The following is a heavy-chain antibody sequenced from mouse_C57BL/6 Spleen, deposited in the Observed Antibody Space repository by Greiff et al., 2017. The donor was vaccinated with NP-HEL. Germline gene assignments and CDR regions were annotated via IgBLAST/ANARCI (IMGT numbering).Heavy chain of an antibody. J-gene: IGHJ4*01. CDR3: ARFSMDD. V-gene: IGHV1-54*01. CDR1: GYAFTNYL. Sequence: VQLQQSGAELVRPGTSVKVSCKASGYAFTNYLIEWVKQRHGKGLEWIGVINPGSGGTNYNEKFKGKATLTADKSSSTAYMQLSSLTSEDSAVYFCARFSMDDWGQGTSVTVSS. CDR2: INPGSGGT.